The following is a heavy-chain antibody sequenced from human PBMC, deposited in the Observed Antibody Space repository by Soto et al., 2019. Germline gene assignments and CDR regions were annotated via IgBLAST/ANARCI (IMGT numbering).Heavy chain of an antibody. V-gene: IGHV3-30*18. J-gene: IGHJ6*02. CDR1: GFTFSSYG. CDR3: AKEDEWDNHYCSGGSCYSDGVRTYYYYGMDV. D-gene: IGHD2-15*01. Sequence: HPGGSLRLSCAASGFTFSSYGMHWVRQAPGKGLEWVAVISYDGSNKYYADSVKGRFTISRDNSKNTLYLQMNSLRAEDTAVYYCAKEDEWDNHYCSGGSCYSDGVRTYYYYGMDVWGQGTTVTVSS. CDR2: ISYDGSNK.